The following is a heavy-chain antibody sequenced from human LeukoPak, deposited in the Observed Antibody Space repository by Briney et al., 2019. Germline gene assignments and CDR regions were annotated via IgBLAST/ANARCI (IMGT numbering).Heavy chain of an antibody. D-gene: IGHD3-22*01. CDR3: VRDRNYYDNSGSEILDY. Sequence: ASVKVSCKASGYTFTNYGTTWVRQAPGQGLEWMGWISTYGGNTNYAQKLQGGVTMTTDTSTSTAYMELRSLRSDDTAVYYCVRDRNYYDNSGSEILDYWGQGTLVIVSS. CDR2: ISTYGGNT. J-gene: IGHJ4*02. V-gene: IGHV1-18*01. CDR1: GYTFTNYG.